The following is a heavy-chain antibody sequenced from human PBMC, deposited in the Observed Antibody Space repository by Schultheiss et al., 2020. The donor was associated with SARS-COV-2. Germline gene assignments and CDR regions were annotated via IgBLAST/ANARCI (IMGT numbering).Heavy chain of an antibody. CDR2: INHSGNT. CDR1: GGSFSGYY. J-gene: IGHJ6*03. V-gene: IGHV4-34*01. D-gene: IGHD3-3*01. Sequence: SETLSLTCAVYGGSFSGYYWSWIRQPPGKGLEWIGEINHSGNTICNPSLKSRVTISVDTSKNQCSLKLSSVTAADTAVYYCARDGNYDFWSGYYQYYMDVWGKGTTVTVSS. CDR3: ARDGNYDFWSGYYQYYMDV.